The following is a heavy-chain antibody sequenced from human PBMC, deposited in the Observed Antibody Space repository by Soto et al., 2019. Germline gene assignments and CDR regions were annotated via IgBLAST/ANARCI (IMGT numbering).Heavy chain of an antibody. D-gene: IGHD1-26*01. Sequence: EVQLLESGGGLVQPGGSLRLSCAASGFTFSSYAMRWVRQAPVKGLEWVSAISGSGDSTYYADSVKGRFTISRDNSKNTLYLPMNSLRAEDTAVYYCARRGSGSYSYDWGQGTLVTVSS. CDR3: ARRGSGSYSYD. V-gene: IGHV3-23*01. CDR1: GFTFSSYA. J-gene: IGHJ4*02. CDR2: ISGSGDST.